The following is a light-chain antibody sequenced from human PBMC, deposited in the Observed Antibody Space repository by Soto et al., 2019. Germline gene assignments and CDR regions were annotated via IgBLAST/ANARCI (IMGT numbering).Light chain of an antibody. CDR3: QQTYRSPFT. CDR1: LNILTY. CDR2: GAS. V-gene: IGKV1-39*01. J-gene: IGKJ3*01. Sequence: DIQMTQSPSSLSASVGDNVTMSCRASLNILTYLNWYQQNPGRAPKLLIFGASILQDGVPSRFSGIGSGTEFTLTITSLRPEDFATYFCQQTYRSPFTFGPGTKVDVK.